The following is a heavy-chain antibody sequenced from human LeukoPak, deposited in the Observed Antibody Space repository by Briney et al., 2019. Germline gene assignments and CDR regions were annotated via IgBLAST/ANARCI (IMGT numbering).Heavy chain of an antibody. V-gene: IGHV3-48*03. Sequence: GGSLRLSRAPSGVTLSSYEMRSVRQAPGEGLEWVSYISSSGSTIYSADSVKGRFTISRYNAKNSLYLQMNSLRAEDTAVYYCAGLGITMIGGVWGKGTTVTISS. J-gene: IGHJ6*04. CDR3: AGLGITMIGGV. CDR2: ISSSGSTI. D-gene: IGHD3-10*02. CDR1: GVTLSSYE.